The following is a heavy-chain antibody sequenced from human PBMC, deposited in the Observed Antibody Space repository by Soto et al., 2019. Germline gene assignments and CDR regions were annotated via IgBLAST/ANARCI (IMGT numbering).Heavy chain of an antibody. CDR3: ARVNVSSSWSPPYFDY. Sequence: TLSLTCAVSGGSISSGGYSWSWIREPPGKGLEWIGYIYHSGSTYYNPSLKSRVTISVDRSKNQFSLKLSSVTAADTAVYYCARVNVSSSWSPPYFDYWGQGTLVTVSS. J-gene: IGHJ4*02. CDR2: IYHSGST. CDR1: GGSISSGGYS. V-gene: IGHV4-30-2*01. D-gene: IGHD6-13*01.